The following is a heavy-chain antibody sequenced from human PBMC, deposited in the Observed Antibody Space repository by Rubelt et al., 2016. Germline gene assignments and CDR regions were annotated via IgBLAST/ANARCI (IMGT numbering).Heavy chain of an antibody. Sequence: QVQLVQSGAEVKKPGSSVKVSCKASGGTFSSYAISWVRQAPGQGLEWMGGIIPILGIANYAQKFQGRVTSTADKSTSTAYMELSSLRSEDTAVYYCARDDGGEDAFDIWGQGTMVTVSS. J-gene: IGHJ3*02. D-gene: IGHD3-10*01. V-gene: IGHV1-69*09. CDR1: GGTFSSYA. CDR2: IIPILGIA. CDR3: ARDDGGEDAFDI.